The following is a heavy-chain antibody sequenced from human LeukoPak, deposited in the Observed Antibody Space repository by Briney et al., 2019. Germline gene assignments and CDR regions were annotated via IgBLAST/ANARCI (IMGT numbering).Heavy chain of an antibody. CDR2: ICYNWST. V-gene: IGHV4-30-4*07. J-gene: IGHJ5*02. CDR1: GGSIFSGGYS. Sequence: SQTLSLTCAVSGGSIFSGGYSWSWIRQPPGKGLECIGYICYNWSTYYNPSLKSRATISVDTSKNQFSLKLSSVTAADTAVYYCVRGRYSSGWFKDKNWFDPWGQGIPVTVSS. D-gene: IGHD6-19*01. CDR3: VRGRYSSGWFKDKNWFDP.